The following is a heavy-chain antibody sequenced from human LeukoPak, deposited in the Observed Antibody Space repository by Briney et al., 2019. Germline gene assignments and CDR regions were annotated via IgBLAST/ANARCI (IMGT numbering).Heavy chain of an antibody. V-gene: IGHV3-21*01. CDR1: GFTFSSYS. CDR3: ARDMSSSWPDY. CDR2: ISSSSSYI. J-gene: IGHJ4*02. D-gene: IGHD6-13*01. Sequence: GGSLRLSCAAYGFTFSSYSMNWVRQAPGKGVEWVSSISSSSSYIYYADSVKGRFTISRDNAKNSLYLQMNSLRAEDTAVYYCARDMSSSWPDYWGQGTLVTVSS.